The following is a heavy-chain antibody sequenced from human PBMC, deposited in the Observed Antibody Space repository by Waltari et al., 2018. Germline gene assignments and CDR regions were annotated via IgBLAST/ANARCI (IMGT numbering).Heavy chain of an antibody. J-gene: IGHJ3*02. Sequence: EVQLLESGGGLVQPGGSLRLSCAASGFTFSSYAMTWVRQAPGKGLEWVSAISGSGGSTYYADSVKCRFTISRDNSKNTLYLQMNSLRAEDTAVYYCARDYDFWSGYYTGISAFDIWGQGTMVTVSS. D-gene: IGHD3-3*01. CDR1: GFTFSSYA. CDR3: ARDYDFWSGYYTGISAFDI. V-gene: IGHV3-23*01. CDR2: ISGSGGST.